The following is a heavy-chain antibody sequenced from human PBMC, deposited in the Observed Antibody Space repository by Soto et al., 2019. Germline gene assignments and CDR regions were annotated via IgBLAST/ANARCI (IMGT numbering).Heavy chain of an antibody. V-gene: IGHV4-59*01. CDR2: IYYSGST. J-gene: IGHJ6*03. CDR1: GGSISSYY. CDR3: ARGRNLYYYYYYMDV. Sequence: SSETLSLTCTVSGGSISSYYWSWIRQPPGKGLEWIGYIYYSGSTNYNPSLKSRVTISVDTSKNQFSLKLSSVTAADTAVYYCARGRNLYYYYYYMDVWGKGTTVTVSS.